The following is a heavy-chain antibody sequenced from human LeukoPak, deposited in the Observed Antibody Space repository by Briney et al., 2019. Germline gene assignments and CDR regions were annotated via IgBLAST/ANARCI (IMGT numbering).Heavy chain of an antibody. D-gene: IGHD3-10*01. V-gene: IGHV3-33*01. CDR1: GYTSTTYG. Sequence: PGGSLRLSCAASGYTSTTYGMHWVRQAPGKGLEWVAAIWSDGSKQIYEDSVRGRFTIFRDDSKNTLYLQMNSLRAEDTAVYYCARDLSYGSGEFWGQGTLVTVSS. CDR3: ARDLSYGSGEF. J-gene: IGHJ4*02. CDR2: IWSDGSKQ.